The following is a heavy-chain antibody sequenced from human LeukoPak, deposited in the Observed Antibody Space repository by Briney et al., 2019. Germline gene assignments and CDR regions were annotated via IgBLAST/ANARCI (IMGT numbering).Heavy chain of an antibody. CDR1: GFTFSSYW. Sequence: GGSLRLSCAASGFTFSSYWMQWVRQVPGKGLVWVSRINSDGTSTSHADSVKGRFTISKDNAKNTLYLQTNSLRAEDTAVYYCARSGRYQDYWGQGTLVTVSS. CDR2: INSDGTST. CDR3: ARSGRYQDY. D-gene: IGHD6-25*01. V-gene: IGHV3-74*01. J-gene: IGHJ4*02.